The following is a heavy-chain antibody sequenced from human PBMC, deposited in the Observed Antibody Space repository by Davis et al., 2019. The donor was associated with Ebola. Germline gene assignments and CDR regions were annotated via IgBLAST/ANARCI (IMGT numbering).Heavy chain of an antibody. CDR3: ARESIAAAGTSSFDY. Sequence: MPSETLSLTCTVSGGSISSYYWSWIRQPPGKGLEWIGYIYYSGSTNYNPSLKSRVTISVDTSKNQFSLKLSSVTAADTAVYYCARESIAAAGTSSFDYWGQGTLVTVSS. J-gene: IGHJ4*02. V-gene: IGHV4-59*01. CDR2: IYYSGST. D-gene: IGHD6-13*01. CDR1: GGSISSYY.